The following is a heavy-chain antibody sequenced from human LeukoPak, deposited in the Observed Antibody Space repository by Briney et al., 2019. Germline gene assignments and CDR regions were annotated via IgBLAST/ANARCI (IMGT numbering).Heavy chain of an antibody. CDR1: GLAFSSYA. CDR3: ADYGVSGVRNNFY. CDR2: ISVASNT. Sequence: GGSLRLSCAASGLAFSSYAMSWVRRAPGKGLEWVSTISVASNTFYADSVKGRFTISRDDSRNTVYLQMTSLRADDTAVYYCADYGVSGVRNNFYWGQGTLVTVSS. D-gene: IGHD3-3*01. V-gene: IGHV3-23*01. J-gene: IGHJ4*02.